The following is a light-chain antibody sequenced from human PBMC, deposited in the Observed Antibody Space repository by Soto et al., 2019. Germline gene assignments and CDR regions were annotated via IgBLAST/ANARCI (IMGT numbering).Light chain of an antibody. CDR2: EAS. J-gene: IGKJ4*01. Sequence: EIVLTQSPATLSLSPGERATLSCRASQSVSSYLAWYQKKPGQAPRLLIYEASNRATGIPARFSGSGSGTDFTLTISSLEPEDFAVYYCQQRSNWPLTFGGGTKVEIK. CDR1: QSVSSY. CDR3: QQRSNWPLT. V-gene: IGKV3-11*01.